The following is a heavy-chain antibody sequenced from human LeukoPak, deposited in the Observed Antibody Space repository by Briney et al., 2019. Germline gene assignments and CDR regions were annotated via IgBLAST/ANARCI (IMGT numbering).Heavy chain of an antibody. CDR1: GGSFSGYY. D-gene: IGHD1-26*01. J-gene: IGHJ4*02. CDR2: INHSGSA. CDR3: ARQGGSYRRGDY. Sequence: PSETLSLTCAVHGGSFSGYYWGWIRQSPGKGLEWIGEINHSGSANYNPSLKSRVTMSLDTSKNQFSLKLSSVTAADTAVYYCARQGGSYRRGDYWGQGTLVTVSS. V-gene: IGHV4-34*01.